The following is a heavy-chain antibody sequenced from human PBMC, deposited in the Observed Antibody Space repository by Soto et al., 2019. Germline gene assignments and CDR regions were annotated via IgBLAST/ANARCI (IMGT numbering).Heavy chain of an antibody. CDR1: GFTFSSYS. V-gene: IGHV3-21*01. CDR2: ISSSSSYI. CDR3: ARDAIVGATTRDFDY. D-gene: IGHD1-26*01. J-gene: IGHJ4*02. Sequence: GGSLRLSCAASGFTFSSYSMNWVRQAPGKGLEWVSSISSSSSYIYYADSVKGRFTVYRDNAKNSLYLQMNSLRAEDTAAYYCARDAIVGATTRDFDYWGQGTLVTVSS.